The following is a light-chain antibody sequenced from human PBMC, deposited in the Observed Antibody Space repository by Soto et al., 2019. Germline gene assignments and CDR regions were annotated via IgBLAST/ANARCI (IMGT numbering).Light chain of an antibody. J-gene: IGLJ2*01. CDR2: DNS. V-gene: IGLV1-40*01. CDR3: LSYDNTLSGSV. CDR1: SSNIGAGYD. Sequence: QSVLTQPPSVSGAPGQRVTISCTGSSSNIGAGYDIHWYQQLPGRAPKLLIYDNSDRPSGVPDRFSGSKSGTSASLAITGLQPEDEADYYCLSYDNTLSGSVFGGGTKLTVL.